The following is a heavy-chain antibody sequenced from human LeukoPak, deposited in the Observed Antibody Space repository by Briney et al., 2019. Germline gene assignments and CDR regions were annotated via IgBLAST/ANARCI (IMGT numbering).Heavy chain of an antibody. V-gene: IGHV1-69*05. CDR3: ARGSPVEMATADAFDI. CDR2: IIPIFGTA. J-gene: IGHJ3*02. D-gene: IGHD5-24*01. Sequence: ASVKVSFKASSGTFSSYAISWVRQAPGQGLEWMGGIIPIFGTANYAQKFQGRVTITTDESTSTAYMELSSLRSEDTAVYYCARGSPVEMATADAFDIWGQGTMVTVSS. CDR1: SGTFSSYA.